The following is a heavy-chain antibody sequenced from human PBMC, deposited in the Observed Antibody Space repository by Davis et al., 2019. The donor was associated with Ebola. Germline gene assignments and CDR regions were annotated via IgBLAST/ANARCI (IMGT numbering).Heavy chain of an antibody. D-gene: IGHD3-22*01. CDR3: ASPHTYHYDNSGYYIGEFFQD. Sequence: MPSETLSLTCTVSGGSISSSSYYWGWIRQPPGKGLEWIGSIYHSGSTYYNPSLKSRVTISVDTSKNQFYLKLSSVTAADTAVYYCASPHTYHYDNSGYYIGEFFQDWGQGTLVTVSS. J-gene: IGHJ1*01. V-gene: IGHV4-39*01. CDR2: IYHSGST. CDR1: GGSISSSSYY.